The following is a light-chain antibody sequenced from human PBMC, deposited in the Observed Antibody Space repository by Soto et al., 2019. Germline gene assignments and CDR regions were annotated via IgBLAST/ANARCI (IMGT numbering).Light chain of an antibody. V-gene: IGLV2-8*01. CDR2: EVN. J-gene: IGLJ2*01. CDR3: SSYAGSNRVV. Sequence: QSVLTQPPSASGSPGQSVTISCTGTSSDVGGYNYVSWYQHHPGKAPKLMIYEVNKRPSGVPARFSGSKSGNTASLTVSGLQAEDEAAYYCSSYAGSNRVVFGGGTKVTVL. CDR1: SSDVGGYNY.